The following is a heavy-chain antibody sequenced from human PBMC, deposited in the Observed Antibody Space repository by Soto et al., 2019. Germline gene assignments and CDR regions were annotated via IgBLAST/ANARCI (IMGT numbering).Heavy chain of an antibody. CDR3: GRDGTNPLREWFDP. Sequence: PSETLSLTCTVSGASISGFYCSWIRKSAWKGLEWIARISATGTTDYNPSLKSRVMMSVDTSKKQFSLKLRSVTAADTAVYYCGRDGTNPLREWFDPWGRRTSVPVFS. CDR2: ISATGTT. CDR1: GASISGFY. J-gene: IGHJ5*02. D-gene: IGHD1-1*01. V-gene: IGHV4-4*07.